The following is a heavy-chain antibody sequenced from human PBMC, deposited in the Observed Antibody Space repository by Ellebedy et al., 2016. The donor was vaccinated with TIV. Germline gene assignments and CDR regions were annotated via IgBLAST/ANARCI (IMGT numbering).Heavy chain of an antibody. J-gene: IGHJ4*02. CDR1: GFTFSGYY. V-gene: IGHV3-11*01. D-gene: IGHD6-13*01. CDR3: ARLGVIAAAGASDY. CDR2: ISYSGDLM. Sequence: GESLKISCADSGFTFSGYYMSWFRQAPGKGPEWVSYISYSGDLMYYADSVKGRFTTSRDNAENSLYLQMNSLRAEDTAVYYCARLGVIAAAGASDYWGQGTLVIVSS.